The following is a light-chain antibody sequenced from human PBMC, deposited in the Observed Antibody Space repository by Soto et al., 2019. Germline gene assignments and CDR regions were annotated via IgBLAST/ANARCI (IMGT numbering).Light chain of an antibody. CDR1: QSVSSSY. Sequence: EIVLTQSPGTLSLSPGERATLSCRARQSVSSSYLAWYQQRPGQAPRLLIHGASNRASGIPDRFSGSGSGTDFTLTISRLEPEDFAVYYCQQYGSSPRTFGQGTKVDIK. V-gene: IGKV3-20*01. CDR3: QQYGSSPRT. CDR2: GAS. J-gene: IGKJ1*01.